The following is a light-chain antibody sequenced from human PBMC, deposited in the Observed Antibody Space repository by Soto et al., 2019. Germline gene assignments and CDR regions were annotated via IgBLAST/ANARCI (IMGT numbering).Light chain of an antibody. Sequence: EIILTQSPDTLSLSPGERATLSCRASQTVSSNYLAWCQQRPGXAPRLLIYGASTRAAGIPDRFSGSGSGTDFTLTISSVEHEDVAMYYCHQRNQFGQGTRLEIK. CDR2: GAS. J-gene: IGKJ5*01. CDR1: QTVSSNY. V-gene: IGKV3D-20*02. CDR3: HQRNQ.